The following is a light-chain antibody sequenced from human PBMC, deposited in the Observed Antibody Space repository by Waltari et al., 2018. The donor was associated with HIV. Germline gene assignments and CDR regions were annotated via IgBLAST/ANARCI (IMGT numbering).Light chain of an antibody. Sequence: EIVMTQSLATLSVSPGERGTLSCRASQIIGSDLSWFQQKPGQAPRLLIYGASIRATSVPVRFSGSGSGTEFTLTISSLQSEDFAVYYCHQYNNWPRTFGQGTKVEIK. CDR2: GAS. CDR3: HQYNNWPRT. V-gene: IGKV3-15*01. CDR1: QIIGSD. J-gene: IGKJ1*01.